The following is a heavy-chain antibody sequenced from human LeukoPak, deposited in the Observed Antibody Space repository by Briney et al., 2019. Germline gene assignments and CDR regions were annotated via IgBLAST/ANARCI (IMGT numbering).Heavy chain of an antibody. CDR3: ARTSRDWFDP. CDR1: NGSISSYY. CDR2: IYIRGST. Sequence: SETLSLTCSVSNGSISSYYWTRIRQPPGKGLEWIGYIYIRGSTNYNPSLKSRVTISVDMSKNQFSLKLSSVTAADTAVYYCARTSRDWFDPWGQGTLVTVSS. J-gene: IGHJ5*02. V-gene: IGHV4-4*09. D-gene: IGHD2-2*01.